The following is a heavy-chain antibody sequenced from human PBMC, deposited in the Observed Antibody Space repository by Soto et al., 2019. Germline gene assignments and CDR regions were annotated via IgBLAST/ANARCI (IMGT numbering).Heavy chain of an antibody. D-gene: IGHD3-16*01. Sequence: GGSLRLSCTTSGFTFGDYAISWVRQAPGKGLEWVGFIRSKTYGGTTEYAASVKGRFTISRDDSKSIAYLQMNSLQTEDTAVYFCSRNVITNYWGQGTLVTVSS. V-gene: IGHV3-49*04. CDR2: IRSKTYGGTT. CDR3: SRNVITNY. CDR1: GFTFGDYA. J-gene: IGHJ4*02.